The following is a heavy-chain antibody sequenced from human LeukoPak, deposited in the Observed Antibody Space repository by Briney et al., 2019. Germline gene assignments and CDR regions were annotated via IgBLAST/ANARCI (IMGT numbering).Heavy chain of an antibody. CDR1: GGXVSSNSYY. CDR3: AREVGRGYTYGSNY. V-gene: IGHV4-39*02. Sequence: SETLSLTCTVSGGXVSSNSYYWGWIRQPPGKGLEWIGNIYYSGITYYNPSLKSRVTISVDTSKNQFSLKLSSVTAADTAVYYCAREVGRGYTYGSNYWGQGTLVTVSS. D-gene: IGHD5-18*01. CDR2: IYYSGIT. J-gene: IGHJ4*02.